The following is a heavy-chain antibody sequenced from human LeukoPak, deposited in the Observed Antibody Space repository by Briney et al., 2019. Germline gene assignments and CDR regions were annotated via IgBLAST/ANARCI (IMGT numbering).Heavy chain of an antibody. CDR3: ARDRVIAARPGAFDI. V-gene: IGHV4-30-2*01. D-gene: IGHD6-6*01. CDR1: GVSINSDAYF. J-gene: IGHJ1*01. Sequence: SETLSLTCTVSGVSINSDAYFWSWLRQPPGKGLEWIGYIYHSGNTYYNPSLKSRVIISLDTSKNQFSLKLSSVTAADTAVYYCARDRVIAARPGAFDIWGQGTLVTVSS. CDR2: IYHSGNT.